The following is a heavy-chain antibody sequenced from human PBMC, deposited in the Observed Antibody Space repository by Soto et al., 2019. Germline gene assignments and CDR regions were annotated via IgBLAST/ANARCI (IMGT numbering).Heavy chain of an antibody. CDR2: IYSGGST. V-gene: IGHV3-66*01. Sequence: EVQLVESGGGLVQPGGSLRLSCAASGSTVSSNYMSWVRQAPGKGLEWVSVIYSGGSTYYADSVKGRFTISRDNSKNTLYLQMNSLRAEDTAVYYCANKRGGYDRDFDYWGQGTLVTVSS. D-gene: IGHD5-12*01. CDR1: GSTVSSNY. J-gene: IGHJ4*02. CDR3: ANKRGGYDRDFDY.